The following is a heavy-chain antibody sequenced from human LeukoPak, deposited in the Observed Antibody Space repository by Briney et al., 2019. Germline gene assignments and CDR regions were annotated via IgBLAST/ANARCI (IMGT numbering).Heavy chain of an antibody. J-gene: IGHJ4*02. D-gene: IGHD1-1*01. CDR3: VKITSVTGGDC. CDR2: ISNNGGSS. V-gene: IGHV3-64D*08. Sequence: GGSLRLSCSASGFTFSAYAMYWVRQAPGEGLEYVSGISNNGGSSFYADSVKGRFTISRDKSKNTLYLQMSSLRAEDTAVYYCVKITSVTGGDCWGQGTRLTVSS. CDR1: GFTFSAYA.